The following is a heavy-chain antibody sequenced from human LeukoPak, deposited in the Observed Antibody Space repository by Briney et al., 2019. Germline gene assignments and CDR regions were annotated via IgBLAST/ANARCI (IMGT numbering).Heavy chain of an antibody. D-gene: IGHD5-18*01. Sequence: ASVKVSCKVSGYTLTELSMHWVRQAPGKGREGMGGVDPEDGETIYAQKFQGRVTMTEDTSTDTAYMELSSLRSEDTAVYYCATPRGYTYGYRGGRGSLFDYWGQGTLVTVSS. CDR3: ATPRGYTYGYRGGRGSLFDY. CDR1: GYTLTELS. J-gene: IGHJ4*02. CDR2: VDPEDGET. V-gene: IGHV1-24*01.